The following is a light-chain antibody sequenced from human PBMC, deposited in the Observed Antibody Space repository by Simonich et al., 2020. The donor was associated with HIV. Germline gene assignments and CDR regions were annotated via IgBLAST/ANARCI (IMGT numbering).Light chain of an antibody. CDR2: WAS. CDR3: QKYNSAPFT. Sequence: DIVMTQSPDSLAVSLGERATINCTSSQSVLSSSNNKNYLAWYQQKPGQPPKLFIYWASTRESGVPDRFSGSGSGTDFTLTISSLQPEDVSTYYCQKYNSAPFTFGQGTRLEIK. V-gene: IGKV4-1*01. CDR1: QSVLSSSNNKNY. J-gene: IGKJ5*01.